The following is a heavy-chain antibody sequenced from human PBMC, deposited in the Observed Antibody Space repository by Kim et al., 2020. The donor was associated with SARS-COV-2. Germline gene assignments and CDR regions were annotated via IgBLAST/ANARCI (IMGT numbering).Heavy chain of an antibody. CDR3: ARDSWKGKEHLAY. CDR1: GFTFSSYG. V-gene: IGHV3-33*01. D-gene: IGHD1-1*01. J-gene: IGHJ4*02. Sequence: GGSLRLSCAASGFTFSSYGMHWVRQAPGKGLEWVAVIWYDGSNKYYADSVKGRFTISRDNSKNTLYLQMNSLRAEDTAVYYCARDSWKGKEHLAYWGQGTLVTVSS. CDR2: IWYDGSNK.